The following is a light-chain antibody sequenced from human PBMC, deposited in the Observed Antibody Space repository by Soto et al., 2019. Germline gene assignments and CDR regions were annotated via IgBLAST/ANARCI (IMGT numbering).Light chain of an antibody. Sequence: DIQMTQSPSSLSASVGDRVTITCRASQSIYSSLNWYHQKPGKAPKLLIYAASNLQSGVPSRFSGSGSGTDFTLSISSLQPEDFANYYCQQSDSAPYTFGQGTKLEI. CDR2: AAS. CDR1: QSIYSS. J-gene: IGKJ2*01. V-gene: IGKV1-39*01. CDR3: QQSDSAPYT.